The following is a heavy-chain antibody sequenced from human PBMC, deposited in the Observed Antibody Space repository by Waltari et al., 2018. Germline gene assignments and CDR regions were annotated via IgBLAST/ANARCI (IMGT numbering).Heavy chain of an antibody. V-gene: IGHV3-73*02. CDR2: IRKKANDDAT. J-gene: IGHJ4*02. D-gene: IGHD2-8*01. Sequence: EVQLVESGGGLVQPGGSLKLSCAASGFTFSDSAIHWVRKASGKGREGVGRIRKKANDDATAYVAAVKGRFTVSRDDSANMAYLQMNSLKIDDTAVYYCTRPLSSDTNGWKRFEDCWGQGTLVTVSS. CDR3: TRPLSSDTNGWKRFEDC. CDR1: GFTFSDSA.